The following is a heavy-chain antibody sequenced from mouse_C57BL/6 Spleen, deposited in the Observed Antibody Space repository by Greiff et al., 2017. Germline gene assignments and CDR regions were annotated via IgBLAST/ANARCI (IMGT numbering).Heavy chain of an antibody. D-gene: IGHD1-1*01. J-gene: IGHJ4*01. V-gene: IGHV5-17*01. CDR1: GFTFSDYG. Sequence: EVQLVESGAGLVKPGGSLKLSCAASGFTFSDYGMHWVRQAPEQGLEWVAYISSGSSTIYYADTVKGRFTISRDNAKNTLFLQMTSLRSEDTAMYYCARTYYGSSPYAMDYWGQGTSVTVSS. CDR2: ISSGSSTI. CDR3: ARTYYGSSPYAMDY.